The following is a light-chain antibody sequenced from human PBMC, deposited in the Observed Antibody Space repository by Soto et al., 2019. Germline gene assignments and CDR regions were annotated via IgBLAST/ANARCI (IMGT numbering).Light chain of an antibody. CDR2: DVS. CDR3: CSYAGTNYV. Sequence: QSVLTQPHSVSGSPGQSVTISCTGTSSDVGGYNYVSWYQQHPGKAPKLMIYDVSKRPSGVPDRFSGSKSGNTASLTISGLQAEDEADYYCCSYAGTNYVFGTGTKVTVL. J-gene: IGLJ1*01. V-gene: IGLV2-11*01. CDR1: SSDVGGYNY.